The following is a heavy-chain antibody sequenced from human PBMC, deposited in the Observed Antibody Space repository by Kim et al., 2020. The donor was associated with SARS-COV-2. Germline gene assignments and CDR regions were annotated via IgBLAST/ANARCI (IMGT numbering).Heavy chain of an antibody. CDR1: GFTFDDCG. CDR2: VSGDGGDK. D-gene: IGHD2-2*02. V-gene: IGHV3-43*02. Sequence: GGSLRLSCAASGFTFDDCGMHWVRQAPGKGLEWLSLVSGDGGDKYYAESVKGRFTTSRDNTRNSLHLEMHSLRPEDTALYFCVKDTSYTRSSYWYFDLWGRGTLVTVSS. J-gene: IGHJ2*01. CDR3: VKDTSYTRSSYWYFDL.